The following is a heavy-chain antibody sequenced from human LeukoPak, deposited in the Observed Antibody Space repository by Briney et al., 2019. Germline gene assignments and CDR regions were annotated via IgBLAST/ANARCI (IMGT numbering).Heavy chain of an antibody. CDR2: IIPIFGTA. CDR1: GGTFSSYA. D-gene: IGHD3-10*01. CDR3: ATLYYYGSGSYYNFDY. J-gene: IGHJ4*02. V-gene: IGHV1-69*13. Sequence: GASVKVSCKASGGTFSSYAISWVRQAPGQGLEWMGGIIPIFGTANYAQKFQGRVTITADESTSTAYMELSSLRSEDTAVYYCATLYYYGSGSYYNFDYWGQGTLVTVSS.